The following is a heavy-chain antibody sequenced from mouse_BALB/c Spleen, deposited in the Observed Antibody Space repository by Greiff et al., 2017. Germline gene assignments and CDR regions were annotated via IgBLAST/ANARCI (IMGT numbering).Heavy chain of an antibody. Sequence: VQLKQSGTVLARPGASVKMSCKASGYSFTSYWMHWVKQRPGQGLEWIGAIYPGNSDTSYNQKFKGKAKLTAVTSASTAYMELSSLTNEDSAVYYGTRISGTGGYAMDYWGQGTSVTVSS. CDR1: GYSFTSYW. CDR3: TRISGTGGYAMDY. J-gene: IGHJ4*01. CDR2: IYPGNSDT. D-gene: IGHD3-3*01. V-gene: IGHV1-5*01.